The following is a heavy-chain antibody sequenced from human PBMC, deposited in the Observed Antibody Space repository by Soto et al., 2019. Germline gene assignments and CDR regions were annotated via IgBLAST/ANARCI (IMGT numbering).Heavy chain of an antibody. CDR1: GFTFSSYG. Sequence: GGSLRLSCAASGFTFSSYGMHWVRQAPDKGLEWVAVIWYDGSNKYYADSVKGRFTISRDNSKNTLYLQMNSLRAEDTAEYYCARELVVPAAMGDYYDYYYMDVWGKGTTVTVSS. CDR3: ARELVVPAAMGDYYDYYYMDV. D-gene: IGHD2-2*01. CDR2: IWYDGSNK. J-gene: IGHJ6*03. V-gene: IGHV3-33*01.